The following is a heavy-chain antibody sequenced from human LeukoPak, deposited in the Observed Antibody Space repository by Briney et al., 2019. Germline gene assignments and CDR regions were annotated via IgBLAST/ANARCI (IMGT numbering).Heavy chain of an antibody. CDR2: ITPIFGTA. D-gene: IGHD3-22*01. CDR3: ARDNEPLRYYDSSGYYGYYYYYMDV. CDR1: GGTFSSYA. V-gene: IGHV1-69*05. Sequence: SVKVSCKASGGTFSSYAISWVRQAPGQGLEWMGRITPIFGTANYAQKFQGRVTITTDESTSTAYMELSSLRSEDTAVYYCARDNEPLRYYDSSGYYGYYYYYMDVWGKGTTVTVSS. J-gene: IGHJ6*03.